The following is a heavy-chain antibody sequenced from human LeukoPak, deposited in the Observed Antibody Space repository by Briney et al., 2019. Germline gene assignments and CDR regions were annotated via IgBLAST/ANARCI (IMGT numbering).Heavy chain of an antibody. J-gene: IGHJ5*02. Sequence: SETLSLTCAVSGGSIRNDYWSWIRQPPGKGLEWIAYINYSGSTNYNPSLESRVTISVDTSKNLFSLKFTPVTAADTAVYYCARHRPGERRFDPWGQGTLVTVSS. CDR3: ARHRPGERRFDP. V-gene: IGHV4-59*08. D-gene: IGHD3-16*01. CDR2: INYSGST. CDR1: GGSIRNDY.